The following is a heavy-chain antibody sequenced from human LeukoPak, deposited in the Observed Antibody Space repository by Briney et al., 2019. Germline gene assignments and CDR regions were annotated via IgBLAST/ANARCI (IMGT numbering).Heavy chain of an antibody. CDR2: IYHSGST. V-gene: IGHV4-30-4*01. Sequence: SETLSLTCSVSGDSITSGDYYWPWIRQSPGEGLEWLGYIYHSGSTLYHPSLESRLSLSVDTSKNQFSLTLTSVTAADSAVFYCARGVRGRKWYYFDSWGRGALVTVSS. J-gene: IGHJ4*02. D-gene: IGHD2-15*01. CDR1: GDSITSGDYY. CDR3: ARGVRGRKWYYFDS.